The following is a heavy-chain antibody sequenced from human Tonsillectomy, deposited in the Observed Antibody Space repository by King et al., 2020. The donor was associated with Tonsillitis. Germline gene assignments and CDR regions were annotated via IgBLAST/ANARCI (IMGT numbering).Heavy chain of an antibody. CDR2: IYYSGST. Sequence: VQLQESGPGLVKPSETLSLTCTVSGGSISSYYWSWIRQPPGKGLEWIGYIYYSGSTNYKPSLNSRFTISVDTSNNQFSLNLSSVTAADTAVYYCARHGGDCYNFGPTYYLDYWGQGTLVTVSS. CDR3: ARHGGDCYNFGPTYYLDY. V-gene: IGHV4-59*08. J-gene: IGHJ4*02. D-gene: IGHD5-24*01. CDR1: GGSISSYY.